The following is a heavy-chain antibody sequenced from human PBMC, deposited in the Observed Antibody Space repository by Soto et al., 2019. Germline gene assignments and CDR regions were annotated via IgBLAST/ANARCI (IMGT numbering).Heavy chain of an antibody. Sequence: QVQLQQWGAGLLKPSETLSLTCAVYGGSFSGYQWSWIRQTPGKGLEWIGGINDSGDITYNPSLKSRVTILLDAAKEKISLKLSSVTAADTAVYYCARGLILWFGELSRRGGYYYYVDVWGKGTTVTVSS. J-gene: IGHJ6*03. V-gene: IGHV4-34*02. CDR3: ARGLILWFGELSRRGGYYYYVDV. D-gene: IGHD3-10*01. CDR1: GGSFSGYQ. CDR2: INDSGDI.